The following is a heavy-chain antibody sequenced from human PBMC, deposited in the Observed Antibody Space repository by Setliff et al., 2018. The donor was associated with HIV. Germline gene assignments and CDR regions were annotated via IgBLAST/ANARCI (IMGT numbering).Heavy chain of an antibody. CDR1: GGSISSSGYY. J-gene: IGHJ4*02. CDR3: ARWHPPYGFWEEDY. Sequence: SETLSLTCTVSGGSISSSGYYWGWIRQPPGKGLEWIGNMYYRGSTYYNPSLKSRVTISVDGSKNQFSLKLKSVTAADTAVYYCARWHPPYGFWEEDYWGQGTLVTVSS. D-gene: IGHD3-10*01. V-gene: IGHV4-39*01. CDR2: MYYRGST.